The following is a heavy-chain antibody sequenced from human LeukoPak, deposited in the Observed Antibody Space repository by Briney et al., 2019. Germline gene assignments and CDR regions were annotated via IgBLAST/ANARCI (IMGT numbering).Heavy chain of an antibody. CDR2: IYSGGST. D-gene: IGHD6-19*01. CDR3: ASVAGDALNAFDI. CDR1: GFTVSSNY. V-gene: IGHV3-53*01. Sequence: GSLRLSCAASGFTVSSNYMSWVRQAPGKGLEWVSVIYSGGSTYYADSVKGRFTISRDNSKNTLYLQMNSLRAEDTAVYYCASVAGDALNAFDIWGQGTMVTVSS. J-gene: IGHJ3*02.